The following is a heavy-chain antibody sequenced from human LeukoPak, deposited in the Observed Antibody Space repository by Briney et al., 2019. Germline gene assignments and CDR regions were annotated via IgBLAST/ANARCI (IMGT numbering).Heavy chain of an antibody. CDR3: ARHEVDAFDI. CDR2: IYYSGST. Sequence: SETLSFTCTVSGGSISSYYSSWIRQPPGKGLEWIGYIYYSGSTNYNPSLKSRVTISVDTSKNQFSLKLSSVTAADTAVYYCARHEVDAFDIWGQGTMVTVSS. V-gene: IGHV4-59*08. CDR1: GGSISSYY. J-gene: IGHJ3*02.